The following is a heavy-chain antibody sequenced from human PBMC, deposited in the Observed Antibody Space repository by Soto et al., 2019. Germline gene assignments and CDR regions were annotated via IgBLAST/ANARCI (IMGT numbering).Heavy chain of an antibody. D-gene: IGHD1-26*01. Sequence: QEPRRESGPGLVKPWGTLTLPCIASGGPISSYDWGWIRQPPGKGRKWFGYMYYSGRTNYNPSQKSRVTISVDTSKSQFSQKPSSVNAADTAVYYCARHGREWEHTRSFDYWGQGTLVTVSS. CDR1: GGPISSYD. V-gene: IGHV4-59*08. CDR2: MYYSGRT. J-gene: IGHJ4*02. CDR3: ARHGREWEHTRSFDY.